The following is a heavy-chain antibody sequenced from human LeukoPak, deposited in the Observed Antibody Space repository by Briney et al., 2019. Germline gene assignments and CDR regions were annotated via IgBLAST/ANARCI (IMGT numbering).Heavy chain of an antibody. CDR1: GGSISSYY. J-gene: IGHJ4*01. V-gene: IGHV4-59*01. CDR3: TSGGMVSGDY. CDR2: IYYSGST. D-gene: IGHD2-8*01. Sequence: PSETLSLTCTVAGGSISSYYWSWIRQPPGKGLEWIGYIYYSGSTNYNPSLKSRVTISVDTSKNQFSLKLSSVTAADTAVYYCTSGGMVSGDYWGHGTLVTVSS.